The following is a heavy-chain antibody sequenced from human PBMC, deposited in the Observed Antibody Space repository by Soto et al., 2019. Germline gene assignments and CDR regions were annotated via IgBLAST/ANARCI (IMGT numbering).Heavy chain of an antibody. CDR2: FDPEDGET. CDR3: ATAPYNDYSSWFDP. V-gene: IGHV1-24*01. Sequence: GASVKVSCKVSGYTLTELSMHWVRQAPGEGLEWMGGFDPEDGETIYAQKFQGRVTMTEDTSTDTAYMELSSLRSEDTAVYYCATAPYNDYSSWFDPWGQGTLVTVSS. CDR1: GYTLTELS. D-gene: IGHD4-4*01. J-gene: IGHJ5*02.